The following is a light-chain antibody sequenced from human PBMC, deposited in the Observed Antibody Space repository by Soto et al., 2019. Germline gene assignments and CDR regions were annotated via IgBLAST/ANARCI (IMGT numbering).Light chain of an antibody. V-gene: IGLV2-14*01. CDR1: STDVGGFTY. J-gene: IGLJ1*01. Sequence: QAVLTQPASVSGSPGQSITISGTGTSTDVGGFTYVSWFQQHPGKSPKLILYQVSYRPSGVSDRFSGSKSGNTASLTISGLQTEYEAAYYCNSSTSTSTPYVFATGTKLTVL. CDR2: QVS. CDR3: NSSTSTSTPYV.